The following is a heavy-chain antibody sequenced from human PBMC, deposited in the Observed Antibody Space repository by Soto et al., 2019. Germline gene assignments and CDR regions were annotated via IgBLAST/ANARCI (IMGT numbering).Heavy chain of an antibody. V-gene: IGHV5-51*01. J-gene: IGHJ3*02. Sequence: LGESLKISCKGSGYSFTSYWIGWVRQMPGKGLEWMGIIYPGDSDTRYSPSFQGQVTISADKSISTAYLQWSSLKASDTAMYYCARLGSERVESLPITGTTFYALDIWGQGTMVPVSS. CDR2: IYPGDSDT. D-gene: IGHD1-20*01. CDR3: ARLGSERVESLPITGTTFYALDI. CDR1: GYSFTSYW.